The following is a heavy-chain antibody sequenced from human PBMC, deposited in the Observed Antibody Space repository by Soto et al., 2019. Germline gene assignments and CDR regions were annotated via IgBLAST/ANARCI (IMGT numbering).Heavy chain of an antibody. D-gene: IGHD3-16*01. CDR2: IDPSDSYI. J-gene: IGHJ6*02. CDR3: ARHYICRGGDCYYYGMDV. Sequence: GETLKISCKGSGYSFTKYWISWVRQMPGKGLEWMGRIDPSDSYINYSPSFQGHVTISADKSINTAYLQWSSLRASDTAIYYCARHYICRGGDCYYYGMDVWGQGTTVTVSS. CDR1: GYSFTKYW. V-gene: IGHV5-10-1*01.